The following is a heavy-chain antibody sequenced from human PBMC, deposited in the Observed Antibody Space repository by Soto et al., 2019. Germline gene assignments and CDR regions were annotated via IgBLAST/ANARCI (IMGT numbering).Heavy chain of an antibody. V-gene: IGHV4-34*01. Sequence: QVQLQQWGAGLLKPSETLSLTCAVYGGSFSGYYWSWIRQPPGKGLEWIGELNDSGGTNYNASLKSRVSISGATAKNQFSLKLSFVTAADTAVYYCARGRGGVQHWGQGTLVTVSS. CDR2: LNDSGGT. CDR3: ARGRGGVQH. J-gene: IGHJ1*01. D-gene: IGHD3-10*01. CDR1: GGSFSGYY.